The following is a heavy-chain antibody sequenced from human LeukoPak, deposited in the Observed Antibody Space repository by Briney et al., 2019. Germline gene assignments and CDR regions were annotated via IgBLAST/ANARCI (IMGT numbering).Heavy chain of an antibody. V-gene: IGHV3-7*03. Sequence: GGSLRLSCAASGFTFSSYWMSWVRQAPGKGLEWVANIKQDGSEKYYVDSVKGRFTISRDNSKNTLYLQMNSLRAEDTAVYYCAKDSSGWSRRDYFDYWGQGTLVTVSS. J-gene: IGHJ4*02. D-gene: IGHD6-19*01. CDR3: AKDSSGWSRRDYFDY. CDR2: IKQDGSEK. CDR1: GFTFSSYW.